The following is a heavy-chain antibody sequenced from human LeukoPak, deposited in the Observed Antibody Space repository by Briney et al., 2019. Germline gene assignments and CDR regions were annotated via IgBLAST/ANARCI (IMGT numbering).Heavy chain of an antibody. Sequence: GASVKVSCKASGYTFTGYYMHWVRQAPGQGLEWMGWINPNSGGTNYAQKFQGRVTMTRDTSISTAYMELSRLRSDDTAVYYCARDRPGIAVAGMFYWGQGTLVTVSS. V-gene: IGHV1-2*02. CDR1: GYTFTGYY. J-gene: IGHJ4*02. D-gene: IGHD6-19*01. CDR2: INPNSGGT. CDR3: ARDRPGIAVAGMFY.